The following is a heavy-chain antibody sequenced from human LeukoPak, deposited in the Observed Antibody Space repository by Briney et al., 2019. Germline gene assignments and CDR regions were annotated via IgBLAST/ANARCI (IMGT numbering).Heavy chain of an antibody. CDR1: GYTFTGYY. CDR2: INPKSDGT. Sequence: WASVNVSCKASGYTFTGYYMHWVRQAPGQGLEWMGWINPKSDGTKYAQNFQGRVTMTWDTSISTAYMEVSRLTSDDTAMFYCARDPPGTTAFDLWGQGTMVTVSS. CDR3: ARDPPGTTAFDL. D-gene: IGHD1-1*01. J-gene: IGHJ3*01. V-gene: IGHV1-2*02.